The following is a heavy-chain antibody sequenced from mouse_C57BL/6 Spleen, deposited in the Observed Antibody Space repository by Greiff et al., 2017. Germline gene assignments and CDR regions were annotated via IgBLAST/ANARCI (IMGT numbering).Heavy chain of an antibody. Sequence: VQLQESGAELVRPGTSVKVSCKASGYAFTNYLIEWVTQRPGQGLEWIGVINPGSGSTNYNEKFKGKATLTADKSSSTAYMQLSSLSSEDSTVYFCARNYYASSFDYWGQGTTLTVSS. V-gene: IGHV1-54*01. CDR3: ARNYYASSFDY. J-gene: IGHJ2*01. D-gene: IGHD1-1*01. CDR2: INPGSGST. CDR1: GYAFTNYL.